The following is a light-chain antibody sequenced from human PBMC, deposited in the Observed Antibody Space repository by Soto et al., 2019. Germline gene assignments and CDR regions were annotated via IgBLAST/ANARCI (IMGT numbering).Light chain of an antibody. V-gene: IGKV1-39*01. CDR1: QSINTS. J-gene: IGKJ5*01. CDR2: GAS. Sequence: DIQMTQSPSSLSASVGDRVTITCRASQSINTSLNWYQQQPGKAPKVLLYGASSLQGGVPTRFSGSGSGSDFTLTITSLQPEDFAIYYCQQTYSPPSITFGQGTRLHIK. CDR3: QQTYSPPSIT.